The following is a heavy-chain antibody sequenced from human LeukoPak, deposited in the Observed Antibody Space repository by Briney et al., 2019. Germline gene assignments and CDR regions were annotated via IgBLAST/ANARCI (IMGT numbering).Heavy chain of an antibody. CDR3: ARGRAVLRFLEWLDYFDY. D-gene: IGHD3-3*01. J-gene: IGHJ4*02. CDR2: IYYSGST. Sequence: SETLSLTCTVSGGSISSSSYYWGWIRQPPGKGLEWIGSIYYSGSTYYNPSLKSRVTISVDTSKNQFSLKLSSVTAADTAVYYCARGRAVLRFLEWLDYFDYWGQGTLVTVSS. CDR1: GGSISSSSYY. V-gene: IGHV4-39*07.